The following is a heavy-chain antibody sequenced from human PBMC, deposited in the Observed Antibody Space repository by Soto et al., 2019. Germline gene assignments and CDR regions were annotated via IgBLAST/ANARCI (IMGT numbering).Heavy chain of an antibody. D-gene: IGHD2-2*02. CDR1: GYTFTSYD. CDR2: MNPNSGNT. J-gene: IGHJ5*02. V-gene: IGHV1-8*01. Sequence: GASAKVSCKASGYTFTSYDINWVRQATGQGLEWMGWMNPNSGNTGYAQKFQGRVTMTRNTSISTAYMELSSLRSEDTAVYYCARGPYCSSTSCYRSSNWFDPWGQGTLVTVSS. CDR3: ARGPYCSSTSCYRSSNWFDP.